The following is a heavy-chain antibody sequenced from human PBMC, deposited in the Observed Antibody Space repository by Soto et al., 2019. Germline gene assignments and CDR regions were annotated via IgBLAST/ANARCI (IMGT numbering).Heavy chain of an antibody. CDR1: GFTFSSYA. V-gene: IGHV3-30-3*01. J-gene: IGHJ4*02. CDR3: AIFLSGGSSWLDD. D-gene: IGHD6-13*01. Sequence: GGSLRLSCAASGFTFSSYAMHWVRQAPGKGLEWVAVISYDGSNKYYADSVKGRFTISRDNSKNTLYLQMNSLRAEDTAVYYCAIFLSGGSSWLDDWGQGTLVTVFS. CDR2: ISYDGSNK.